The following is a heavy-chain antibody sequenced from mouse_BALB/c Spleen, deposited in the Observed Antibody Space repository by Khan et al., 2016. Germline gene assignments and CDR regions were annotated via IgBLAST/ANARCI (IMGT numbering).Heavy chain of an antibody. Sequence: QVQLQQPGAELAKPGASVKMSCKASGYTFTSYWMHWVKQRPGQGLEWIGYINPSTGYTEYNQKFKDKATLTADKSSSTAYMQLSSLTSEDSAVYYCARKEKLRGSSYWGQGTLVTVSA. D-gene: IGHD1-1*01. CDR2: INPSTGYT. V-gene: IGHV1-7*01. J-gene: IGHJ3*01. CDR3: ARKEKLRGSSY. CDR1: GYTFTSYW.